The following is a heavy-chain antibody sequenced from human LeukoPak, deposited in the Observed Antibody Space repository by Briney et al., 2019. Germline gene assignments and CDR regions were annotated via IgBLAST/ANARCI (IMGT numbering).Heavy chain of an antibody. CDR1: GGSISSYY. CDR2: IYYSGST. CDR3: ARDQVILTGYYNRKYYYYYGMDV. Sequence: SETLSLTCTVSGGSISSYYWSWLRQPPGKGLEWIGYIYYSGSTNYNPSLKSRVTISVDTSKNQFSLQLSSVTAADTAVYYCARDQVILTGYYNRKYYYYYGMDVWGQGTTVTVSS. V-gene: IGHV4-59*01. J-gene: IGHJ6*02. D-gene: IGHD3-9*01.